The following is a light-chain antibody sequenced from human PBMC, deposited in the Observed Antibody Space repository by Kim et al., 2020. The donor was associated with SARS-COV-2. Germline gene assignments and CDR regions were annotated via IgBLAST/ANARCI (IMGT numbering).Light chain of an antibody. CDR1: QSVAGDY. J-gene: IGKJ2*02. V-gene: IGKV3-20*01. Sequence: FPGETDTLSCRASQSVAGDYFAWYQQKPGQAPRLLIFDASTRATGISDRFSGSGSGTDFSLTISRLEPEDFAVYYCQQYGTSPCTFGQGTKLEI. CDR3: QQYGTSPCT. CDR2: DAS.